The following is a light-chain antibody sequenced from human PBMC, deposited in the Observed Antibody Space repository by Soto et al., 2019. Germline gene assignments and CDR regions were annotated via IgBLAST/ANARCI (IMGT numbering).Light chain of an antibody. V-gene: IGKV3D-20*02. CDR2: GAS. J-gene: IGKJ4*01. CDR3: QQRSDWPLT. Sequence: ELVLPQSPGTLSLSPGARAPLSGRASQSVSSSYLAWYKQKPGQPPRLLIYGASSRATGIPDRFSGSGSGKDGTLTISDVQPEEGAVDYCQQRSDWPLTFGGGTKVDIK. CDR1: QSVSSSY.